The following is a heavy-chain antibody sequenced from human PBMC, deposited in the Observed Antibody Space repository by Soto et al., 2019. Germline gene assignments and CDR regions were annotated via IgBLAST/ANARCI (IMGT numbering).Heavy chain of an antibody. Sequence: EVQLVESGGGLVQPGGSLRLSCAASGFTFSDHYMDWVRQAPGKGLEWVGRTRNKANSHTTEYAASVKGRFTISRDDSKNSLYLQMNSLKIEDTAVYYCARGQNNYGMDVWGQGTTVTVSS. CDR3: ARGQNNYGMDV. J-gene: IGHJ6*02. V-gene: IGHV3-72*01. CDR1: GFTFSDHY. CDR2: TRNKANSHTT.